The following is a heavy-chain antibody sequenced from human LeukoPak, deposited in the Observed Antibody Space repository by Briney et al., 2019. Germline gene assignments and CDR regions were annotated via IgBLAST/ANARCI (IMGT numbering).Heavy chain of an antibody. V-gene: IGHV3-7*04. CDR2: IKHDGKEK. CDR3: ARGRYSSGWYHDF. Sequence: GXXLRLSCAASGFTLSNFWMTWVRQARGKGLEWVANIKHDGKEKKYVDSVKGRFTIYRENAKNSLYMQMNRLRAEDTAVYFCARGRYSSGWYHDFWGQGALVTVSS. D-gene: IGHD6-19*01. CDR1: GFTLSNFW. J-gene: IGHJ4*02.